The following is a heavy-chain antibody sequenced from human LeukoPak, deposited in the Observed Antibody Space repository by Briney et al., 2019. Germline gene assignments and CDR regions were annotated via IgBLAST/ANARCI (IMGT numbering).Heavy chain of an antibody. CDR2: INHSGST. CDR1: GGSFSGYY. V-gene: IGHV4-34*01. Sequence: SETLSLTCAVYGGSFSGYYWSWIRQPPGKGLEWIGEINHSGSTNYNPSLKSRVTILVDTSKNQFSLKLSSVTAADTAVYYCAREARAMAAAGPHWGQGTLVTVSS. D-gene: IGHD6-13*01. J-gene: IGHJ4*02. CDR3: AREARAMAAAGPH.